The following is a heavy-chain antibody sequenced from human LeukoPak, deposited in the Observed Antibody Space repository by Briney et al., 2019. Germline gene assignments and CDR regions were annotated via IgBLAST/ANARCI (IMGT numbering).Heavy chain of an antibody. CDR3: AKDPYCRGGFCLIDY. V-gene: IGHV3-30-3*02. CDR1: GFTFSSHA. D-gene: IGHD2-15*01. J-gene: IGHJ4*02. Sequence: GGSLRLSCAASGFTFSSHAMHWVRQAPGKGLEWVAVISYDGSNKYYADSVKGRFTISRDNSKNTLYLQMNSLRAEDTAVYYCAKDPYCRGGFCLIDYWGQGTLVTVSS. CDR2: ISYDGSNK.